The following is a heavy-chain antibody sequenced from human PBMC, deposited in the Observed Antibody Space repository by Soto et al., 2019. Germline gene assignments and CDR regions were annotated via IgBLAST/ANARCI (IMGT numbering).Heavy chain of an antibody. CDR2: INTYNGNT. V-gene: IGHV1-18*01. CDR1: GYSFTRYG. D-gene: IGHD3-16*01. J-gene: IGHJ6*02. CDR3: AMVDVYVTPSPQDV. Sequence: QVQLVQSRAEVKNPGASVKVSCKASGYSFTRYGIAWARQAPGQGLEWMGWINTYNGNTNYAQNLQGRLTLTTDTSTSTAYMELTSLRSNDTAIYYCAMVDVYVTPSPQDVWGQGTTVSVSS.